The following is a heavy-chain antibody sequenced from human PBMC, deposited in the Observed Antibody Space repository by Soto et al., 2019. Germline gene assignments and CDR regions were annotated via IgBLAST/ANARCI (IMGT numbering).Heavy chain of an antibody. CDR3: ARAIDYDSSGYYTWWGDAFDI. D-gene: IGHD3-22*01. V-gene: IGHV4-59*01. CDR1: GGSISSYY. Sequence: SETLSLTCTVSGGSISSYYWSWIRQPPGKGLEWIGYIYYSGSTNYNPSLKSRVTISVDTSKNQFSLKLSSVTAADTAVYYCARAIDYDSSGYYTWWGDAFDIWGQGTMVTVSS. J-gene: IGHJ3*02. CDR2: IYYSGST.